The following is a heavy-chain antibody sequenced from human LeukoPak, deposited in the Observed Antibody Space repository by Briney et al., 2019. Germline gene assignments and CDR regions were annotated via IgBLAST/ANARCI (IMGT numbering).Heavy chain of an antibody. CDR2: IYYSGST. Sequence: PSETLSLTCTVSGGSISSSSYYWGWIRQPPGKGLEWIGSIYYSGSTYYNPSLKSRVTISVDTSKNQFSLKLSSVTAADTAVYYCARAHTYESVFDYWGQGTLVTVSS. J-gene: IGHJ4*02. CDR3: ARAHTYESVFDY. CDR1: GGSISSSSYY. V-gene: IGHV4-39*01. D-gene: IGHD2-21*01.